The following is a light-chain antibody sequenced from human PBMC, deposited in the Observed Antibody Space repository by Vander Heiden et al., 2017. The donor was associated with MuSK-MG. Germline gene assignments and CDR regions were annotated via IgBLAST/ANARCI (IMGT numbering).Light chain of an antibody. CDR3: QRWDSTPLT. CDR1: QSISSY. Sequence: DIQMTQSPSSLSASVGDRVTITCRASQSISSYLNWYQQKPGKAPKLLIYAASSLHSGVPSRFSGSASGTDFTLTISMLQPEDFATYYCQRWDSTPLTFGGGTKVEIK. V-gene: IGKV1-39*01. J-gene: IGKJ4*01. CDR2: AAS.